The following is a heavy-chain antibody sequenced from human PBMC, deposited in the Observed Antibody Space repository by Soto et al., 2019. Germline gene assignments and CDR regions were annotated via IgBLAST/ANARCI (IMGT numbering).Heavy chain of an antibody. CDR2: ISYDGSNK. J-gene: IGHJ6*02. CDR1: GFTFSSYA. V-gene: IGHV3-30-3*01. Sequence: GGSLRLSCAASGFTFSSYAMHWVRQAPGKGLEWVAVISYDGSNKYYADSVKGRFTISRDNSKNTLYLQMNSLRAEDTAVYYCARDLAAAGRILLYYYYYYGMDVWGQGTTVTVSS. D-gene: IGHD6-13*01. CDR3: ARDLAAAGRILLYYYYYYGMDV.